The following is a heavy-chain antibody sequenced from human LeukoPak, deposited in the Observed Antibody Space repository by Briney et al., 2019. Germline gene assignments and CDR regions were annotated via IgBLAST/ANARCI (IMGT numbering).Heavy chain of an antibody. CDR2: VRYDGSNK. Sequence: GGSLRLSCAASGFTFSTYGMHWVRQAPGKGLEWVAVVRYDGSNKCYADFVKGRFTISRDNSKNTLYLQMNSLRAEDTAVYYCAKDDPRYYDILTGYYTGGYFDYWGQGTLVTVSS. D-gene: IGHD3-9*01. J-gene: IGHJ4*02. CDR3: AKDDPRYYDILTGYYTGGYFDY. CDR1: GFTFSTYG. V-gene: IGHV3-30*02.